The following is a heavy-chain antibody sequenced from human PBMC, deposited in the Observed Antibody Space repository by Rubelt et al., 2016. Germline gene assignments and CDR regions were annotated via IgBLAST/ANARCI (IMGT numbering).Heavy chain of an antibody. CDR1: GGSISSYY. CDR3: ARHLRSGSGYYSPFVY. V-gene: IGHV4-59*08. CDR2: IYYSGST. Sequence: QMQLQESGPGLVKPSETLSLTCTVSGGSISSYYWSWIRQPPGKGLEWIGSIYYSGSTYYNPSLKSRVTISVDTSKNQFSLRRSSVTAAKTAVYYCARHLRSGSGYYSPFVYWGQGTLVTVSA. J-gene: IGHJ4*02. D-gene: IGHD3-22*01.